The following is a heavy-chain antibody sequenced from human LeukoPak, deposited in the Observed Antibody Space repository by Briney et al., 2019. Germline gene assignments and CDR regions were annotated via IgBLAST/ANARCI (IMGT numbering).Heavy chain of an antibody. CDR1: GFTFSSYA. D-gene: IGHD2-15*01. V-gene: IGHV3-23*01. CDR3: AKDTPCSGGSCFSDWFDP. J-gene: IGHJ5*02. Sequence: GGSLRLSCAASGFTFSSYAMSWVRQAPGKGLEWVSGISGSGGSTDYADSVKGRFTISRDNSKNTLYLQMNSLRAEDTAVYYCAKDTPCSGGSCFSDWFDPWGQGTLVTVSS. CDR2: ISGSGGST.